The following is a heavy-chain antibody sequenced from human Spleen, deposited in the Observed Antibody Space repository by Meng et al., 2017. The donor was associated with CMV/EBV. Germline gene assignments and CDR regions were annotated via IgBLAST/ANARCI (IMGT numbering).Heavy chain of an antibody. CDR3: ARGGYSGYYGY. V-gene: IGHV4-34*01. CDR2: INHSGST. Sequence: QVQLQEWGEGLLKPSETLSLTCAVYGGSFSGYYWSWIRQPPGKGLEWIGEINHSGSTNYNPSLKSRVTISVDTSKNQFSLKLSSVTAADTAVYYCARGGYSGYYGYWGQGTLVTVSS. CDR1: GGSFSGYY. J-gene: IGHJ4*02. D-gene: IGHD5-12*01.